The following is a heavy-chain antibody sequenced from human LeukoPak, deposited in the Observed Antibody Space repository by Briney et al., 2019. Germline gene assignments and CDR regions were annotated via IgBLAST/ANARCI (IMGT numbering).Heavy chain of an antibody. Sequence: GGSLRLSCAASGFTFSSYAMSWVRQAPGKGLEWVSAISGSGGSTYYADSVKGRFTISRDNSKNTLYLQMNSLRAEDTAVYYCAKDSYYDFWSGQYYFDYWGQGTPVTVSS. CDR2: ISGSGGST. CDR1: GFTFSSYA. V-gene: IGHV3-23*01. J-gene: IGHJ4*02. D-gene: IGHD3-3*01. CDR3: AKDSYYDFWSGQYYFDY.